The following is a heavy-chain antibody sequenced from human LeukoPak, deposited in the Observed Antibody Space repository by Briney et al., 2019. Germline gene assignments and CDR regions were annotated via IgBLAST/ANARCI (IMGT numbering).Heavy chain of an antibody. V-gene: IGHV3-74*01. Sequence: GWSLRLSCAAPAFTFSSYWMPWVRQAPGKGLVWVSRINSDVNSTSYADSVKGRFTISRDNAKNTLYLQMNSLRAEATAVYYCASHGVVVPAANTSDYWGQGTLVTVSS. CDR2: INSDVNST. J-gene: IGHJ4*02. CDR3: ASHGVVVPAANTSDY. CDR1: AFTFSSYW. D-gene: IGHD2-2*01.